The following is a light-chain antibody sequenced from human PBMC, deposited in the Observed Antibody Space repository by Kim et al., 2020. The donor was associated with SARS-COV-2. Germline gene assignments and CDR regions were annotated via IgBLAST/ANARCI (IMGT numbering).Light chain of an antibody. J-gene: IGKJ2*01. CDR1: QSISSW. V-gene: IGKV1-5*03. Sequence: DIQMTQSPATLSASLGDRVTITCRASQSISSWLAWYQQKPGKAPKVLILKASTLESGVPSRFSGSGSGADFTLTISSLQPDDFATYYCQQYNSYPYTFGQGTKLEI. CDR3: QQYNSYPYT. CDR2: KAS.